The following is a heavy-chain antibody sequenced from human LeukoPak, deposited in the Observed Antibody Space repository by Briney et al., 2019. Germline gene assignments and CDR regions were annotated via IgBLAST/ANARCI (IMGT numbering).Heavy chain of an antibody. Sequence: SETLSLTCTVSGGSISSSSYYWGWIRQPPGKGLEWIGSIYYSGSTYYNPSLKSRVTISVDTSKNKFSLKLSSVTAADTAVYICARNFREISSGYYYPLDYRGQGTLVTVSS. CDR2: IYYSGST. J-gene: IGHJ4*02. V-gene: IGHV4-39*01. D-gene: IGHD3-22*01. CDR1: GGSISSSSYY. CDR3: ARNFREISSGYYYPLDY.